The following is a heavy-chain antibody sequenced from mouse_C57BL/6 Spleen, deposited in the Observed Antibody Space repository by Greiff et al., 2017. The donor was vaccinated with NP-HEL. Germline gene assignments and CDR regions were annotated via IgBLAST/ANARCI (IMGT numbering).Heavy chain of an antibody. D-gene: IGHD2-2*01. V-gene: IGHV1-5*01. J-gene: IGHJ3*01. CDR3: TRCPDYGYCGGFAY. CDR2: IYPGNSDT. Sequence: VQLQQSGTVLARPGASVKMSCKTSGYTFTSYWMHWVKQRPGQGLEWIGAIYPGNSDTSYNQKFKGKAKLTAVTAASTAYMELSSLTNEDSAVYYCTRCPDYGYCGGFAYWGQGTLVTVSA. CDR1: GYTFTSYW.